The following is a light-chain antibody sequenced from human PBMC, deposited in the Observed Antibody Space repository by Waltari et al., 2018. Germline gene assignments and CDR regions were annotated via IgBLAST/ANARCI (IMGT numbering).Light chain of an antibody. Sequence: QSILTQPPSASGTPGQRVTISCSGSTSHTAKNTVNWYQQVPGMSPKPLLFSNDQRPSGVPDRCSGSKSGTSASLAISGLQSEDEADFYCATWDDNLDMLLFGGGTKLTVL. CDR2: SND. V-gene: IGLV1-44*01. CDR3: ATWDDNLDMLL. CDR1: TSHTAKNT. J-gene: IGLJ3*02.